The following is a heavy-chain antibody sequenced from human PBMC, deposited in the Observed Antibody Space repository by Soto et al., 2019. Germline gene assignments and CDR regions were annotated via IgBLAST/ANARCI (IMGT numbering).Heavy chain of an antibody. CDR3: AQAERFWAPFR. D-gene: IGHD6-19*01. J-gene: IGHJ4*02. Sequence: PGGSLRLSCSISGFTSGNYAMNWVRQAPGKGLEWLSVISGSGLIAYYAGSVKGRFTVSSDKPKSTVVLQLTNLTLEDTAIYYCAQAERFWAPFRWGQGTLVTVSS. V-gene: IGHV3-23*01. CDR2: ISGSGLIA. CDR1: GFTSGNYA.